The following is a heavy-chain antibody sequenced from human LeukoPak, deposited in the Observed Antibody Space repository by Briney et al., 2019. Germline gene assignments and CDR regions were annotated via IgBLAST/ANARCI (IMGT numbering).Heavy chain of an antibody. CDR1: GFTFSSYG. V-gene: IGHV3-33*01. CDR2: IWYDGSNK. J-gene: IGHJ6*03. CDR3: ARDGGYCTNGVCANYYYYMDV. D-gene: IGHD2-8*01. Sequence: PGGSLRPSCAASGFTFSSYGMHWVRQAPGKGLEWVAVIWYDGSNKYYADSVKGRFTISRDNSKNTLYLQMNSLRAEDTAVYYCARDGGYCTNGVCANYYYYMDVWGKGTTVTVSS.